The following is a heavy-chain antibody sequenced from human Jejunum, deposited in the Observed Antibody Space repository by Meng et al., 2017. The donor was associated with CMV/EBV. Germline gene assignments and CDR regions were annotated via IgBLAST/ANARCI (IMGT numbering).Heavy chain of an antibody. CDR1: GGSIGSGDYY. J-gene: IGHJ4*02. V-gene: IGHV4-30-4*08. CDR3: ARGSIFVSFDS. CDR2: IHDTGST. D-gene: IGHD3-3*01. Sequence: ESCPSIVKTSQTLSLTCSCSGGSIGSGDYYWSWIRQPPGKGLEWIGYIHDTGSTYYNPSLKSLVDISLGTSRNHFSLTLSSVTAEDTAVYFCARGSIFVSFDSWGQGTLVTVSS.